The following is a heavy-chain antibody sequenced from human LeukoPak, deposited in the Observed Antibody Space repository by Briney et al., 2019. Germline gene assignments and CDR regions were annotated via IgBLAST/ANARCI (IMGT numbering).Heavy chain of an antibody. D-gene: IGHD1-26*01. Sequence: PSETLSLTCTVSGGSISSGGYYWSWIRQHPGKGLEWIGYIYYSGSTYYNPSLKSRVTISVNRSKNQFSLKLSSVTAADTAVYYCARALSGGMDVWGQGTTVTVSS. CDR2: IYYSGST. V-gene: IGHV4-31*03. CDR1: GGSISSGGYY. CDR3: ARALSGGMDV. J-gene: IGHJ6*02.